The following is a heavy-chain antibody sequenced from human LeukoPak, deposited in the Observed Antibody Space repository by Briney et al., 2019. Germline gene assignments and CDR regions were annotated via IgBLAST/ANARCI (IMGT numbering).Heavy chain of an antibody. CDR3: ARDRDTAMVSAFDY. J-gene: IGHJ4*02. CDR2: INPNSGGT. CDR1: GYTFTGYY. V-gene: IGHV1-2*02. D-gene: IGHD5-18*01. Sequence: ASVKVSCKASGYTFTGYYMHWVRQAPGQGFEWMGWINPNSGGTNYAQKFQGRVTMTRDTSISTAYMELSRLRSDDTAVYYCARDRDTAMVSAFDYWGQGTLVTVSS.